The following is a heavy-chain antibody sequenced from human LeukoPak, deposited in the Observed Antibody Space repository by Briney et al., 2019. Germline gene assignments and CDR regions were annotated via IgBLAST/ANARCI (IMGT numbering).Heavy chain of an antibody. J-gene: IGHJ6*03. V-gene: IGHV3-64*02. CDR1: GFTLSSFS. CDR3: ARGKKRGYSYDHNLAKIPYYYYYMDV. CDR2: INYKGGTT. D-gene: IGHD5-18*01. Sequence: GGSLRLSCAASGFTLSSFSMHWVRQSPGRGLEYVSAINYKGGTTYYADSVKGRFTISRDNSKNTLYLQMNSLRAEDTAVYYCARGKKRGYSYDHNLAKIPYYYYYMDVWGKGTTVTVSS.